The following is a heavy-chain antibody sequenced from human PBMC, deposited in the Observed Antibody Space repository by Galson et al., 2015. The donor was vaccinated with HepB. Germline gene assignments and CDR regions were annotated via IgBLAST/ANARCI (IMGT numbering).Heavy chain of an antibody. CDR1: GGSISSGDYY. D-gene: IGHD1-14*01. CDR2: IYYSGST. V-gene: IGHV4-30-4*01. J-gene: IGHJ3*02. Sequence: CTVSGGSISSGDYYWSWIRQPPGKSLEWIGYIYYSGSTYYNPSLKSRVTISVDTSKNQFSLKLSSVTAADTAVYYCASGTGGAFDIWGQGTMVTVSS. CDR3: ASGTGGAFDI.